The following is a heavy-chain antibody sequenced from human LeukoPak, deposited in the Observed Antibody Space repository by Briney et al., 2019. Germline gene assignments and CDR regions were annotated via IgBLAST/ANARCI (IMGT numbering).Heavy chain of an antibody. CDR3: ARDQGYCTSVNGRGDAFDV. Sequence: GGSLRLSCAASGFTFSSFWMSWVRQAPGKGLEWVAEIKTDGSEKYYVDSVKGRFTISRDNAQNSLSLQMDSLRVEDTAVYYCARDQGYCTSVNGRGDAFDVWGQGSLVSVSS. CDR1: GFTFSSFW. D-gene: IGHD2-8*01. J-gene: IGHJ3*01. CDR2: IKTDGSEK. V-gene: IGHV3-7*01.